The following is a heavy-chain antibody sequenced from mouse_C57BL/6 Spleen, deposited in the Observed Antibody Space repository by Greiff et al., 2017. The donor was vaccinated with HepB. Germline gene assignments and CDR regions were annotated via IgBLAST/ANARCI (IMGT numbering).Heavy chain of an antibody. CDR2: ISSGSSTI. V-gene: IGHV5-17*01. D-gene: IGHD3-2*02. Sequence: EVQVVESGGGLVKPGGSLKLSCAASGFTFSDYGMHWVRQAPEKGLEWVAYISSGSSTIYYADTVKGRFTISRDNAKNTLFLQMTSLRSEDTAMYYCARDYSSGYTGWFAYWGQGTLVTVSA. J-gene: IGHJ3*01. CDR3: ARDYSSGYTGWFAY. CDR1: GFTFSDYG.